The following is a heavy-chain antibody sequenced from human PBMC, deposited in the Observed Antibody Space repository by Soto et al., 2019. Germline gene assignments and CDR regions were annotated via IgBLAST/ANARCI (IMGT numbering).Heavy chain of an antibody. V-gene: IGHV3-11*05. J-gene: IGHJ3*02. Sequence: PGGSLRLSCAASGFTFSDYYMSWIRQAPGKGLEWVSYISSSSSYTYYADSVKGRFTISRDNAKNSLYLQMNSLRAEDTALYYCARDADILTGSDAFDIWGQGTMVTVSS. CDR2: ISSSSSYT. CDR1: GFTFSDYY. D-gene: IGHD3-9*01. CDR3: ARDADILTGSDAFDI.